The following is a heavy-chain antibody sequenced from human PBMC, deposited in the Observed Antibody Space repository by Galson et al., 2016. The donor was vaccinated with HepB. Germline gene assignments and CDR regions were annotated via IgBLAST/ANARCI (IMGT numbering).Heavy chain of an antibody. CDR1: GGTFSSYA. V-gene: IGHV1-69*06. CDR3: ARRDYGDYVWDL. D-gene: IGHD4-17*01. J-gene: IGHJ2*01. Sequence: SVKVSCKASGGTFSSYAISWVRQAPGQGLEWMGVVIPIFGTPNYVQKFQGRVTITADKSTSTAYMELSSLRSEDTAVYYCARRDYGDYVWDLWGRGTVVTVSS. CDR2: VIPIFGTP.